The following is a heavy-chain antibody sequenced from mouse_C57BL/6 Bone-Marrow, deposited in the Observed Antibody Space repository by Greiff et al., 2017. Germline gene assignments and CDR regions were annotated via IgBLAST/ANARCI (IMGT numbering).Heavy chain of an antibody. CDR1: GYSFTGYY. CDR3: ARSVAEAMDY. Sequence: EVQLQQSGPELVKPGASVKISCKASGYSFTGYYMNWVKQSPEKSLEWIGEINPSTGGTTYNQKFKAKATLTVDKSSSTAYMQLKSLTSEDSAVYYCARSVAEAMDYWGQGTSVTVSS. CDR2: INPSTGGT. J-gene: IGHJ4*01. V-gene: IGHV1-42*01.